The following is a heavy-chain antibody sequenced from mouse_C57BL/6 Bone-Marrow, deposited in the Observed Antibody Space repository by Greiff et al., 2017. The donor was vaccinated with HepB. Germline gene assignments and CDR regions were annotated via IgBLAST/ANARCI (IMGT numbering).Heavy chain of an antibody. CDR3: ARGYGSSSPYYFDY. CDR2: IYPRSGNT. V-gene: IGHV1-81*01. Sequence: QVQLQQSGAELARPGASVKLSCKASGYTFTSYGISWVKQSTGQGLEWIGEIYPRSGNTYYNEKFKGKATLTADKSSSTAYMELRSLTSEDSAVYFGARGYGSSSPYYFDYWGQGTTLTVSA. J-gene: IGHJ2*01. CDR1: GYTFTSYG. D-gene: IGHD1-1*01.